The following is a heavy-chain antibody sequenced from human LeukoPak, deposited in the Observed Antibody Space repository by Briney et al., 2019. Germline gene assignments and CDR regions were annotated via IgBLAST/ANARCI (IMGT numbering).Heavy chain of an antibody. D-gene: IGHD6-19*01. CDR3: AKASGRIAVAGNFDY. CDR1: GFTFSSYE. Sequence: GGSLRLSCAASGFTFSSYEMNWVRQAPGKGLEWVSYISSSGSTIYYADSVKGRFTISRDNAKNSLYLQMNSLRAEDMALYYCAKASGRIAVAGNFDYWGQGTLVTVSS. J-gene: IGHJ4*02. CDR2: ISSSGSTI. V-gene: IGHV3-48*03.